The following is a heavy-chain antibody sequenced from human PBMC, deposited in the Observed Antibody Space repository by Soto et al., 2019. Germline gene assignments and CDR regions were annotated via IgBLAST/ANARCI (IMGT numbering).Heavy chain of an antibody. CDR1: GYTFTSYG. V-gene: IGHV1-18*01. Sequence: APVKVSCKASGYTFTSYGISWVRQAPGQGLEWMGWISAYNGNTNYAQKLQGRVTMTTDTSTSTAYMELRSLRSDDTAVYYCARDYPALATVPVDAFDIWGQGTMVTVS. J-gene: IGHJ3*02. D-gene: IGHD5-12*01. CDR2: ISAYNGNT. CDR3: ARDYPALATVPVDAFDI.